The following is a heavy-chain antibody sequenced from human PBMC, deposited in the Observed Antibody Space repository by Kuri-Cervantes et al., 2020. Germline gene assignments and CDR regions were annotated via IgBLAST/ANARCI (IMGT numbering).Heavy chain of an antibody. J-gene: IGHJ5*02. Sequence: GGSLRLSCEASGFTFSSYGMHWVRQAPGKGLEWVAIIWFDGRNKYYRDSVKGRFTISRDNSKNSLYLQMNSLRDEDTAVYYCARDRGVGWFDPWGQGTLVTVSS. D-gene: IGHD1-26*01. CDR3: ARDRGVGWFDP. CDR2: IWFDGRNK. CDR1: GFTFSSYG. V-gene: IGHV3-33*01.